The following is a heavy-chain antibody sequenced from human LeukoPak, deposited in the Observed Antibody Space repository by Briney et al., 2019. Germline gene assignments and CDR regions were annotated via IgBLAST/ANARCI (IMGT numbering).Heavy chain of an antibody. Sequence: GGSLRLSCAASGFTVSSYHMSWVRQAPGKGLEWVSVIYSGGSTYYADSVKGRFTISRDNSKNTLYLQMNSLRAEDTAVYYCARDRNYYDSSGASLWYFDLWGRGTLVTVSS. CDR1: GFTVSSYH. CDR3: ARDRNYYDSSGASLWYFDL. D-gene: IGHD3-22*01. J-gene: IGHJ2*01. V-gene: IGHV3-53*01. CDR2: IYSGGST.